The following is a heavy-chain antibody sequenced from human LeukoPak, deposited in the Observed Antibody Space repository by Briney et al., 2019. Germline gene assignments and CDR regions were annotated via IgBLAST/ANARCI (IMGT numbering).Heavy chain of an antibody. D-gene: IGHD3-10*01. Sequence: GGSLRLSCAASGLTLTDYYMSWIRQAPGKGLEWISYISSSSIYTKYADSVEGRFTISRDNTKNSLYLQMSSLRAEDTAVYYCARERATMAGGGFEYWGQGSLVTVSS. CDR3: ARERATMAGGGFEY. CDR2: ISSSSIYT. J-gene: IGHJ4*02. V-gene: IGHV3-11*05. CDR1: GLTLTDYY.